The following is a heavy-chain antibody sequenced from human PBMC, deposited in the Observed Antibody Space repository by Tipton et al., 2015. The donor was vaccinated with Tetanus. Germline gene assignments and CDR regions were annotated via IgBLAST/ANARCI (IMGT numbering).Heavy chain of an antibody. CDR3: ARHHWNYKQSPYYYYGMNV. Sequence: SPRLSCAASGFTFSNAWMSWVRQAPVKGLEWVGRIKSKTDGGTTDYAAPVKGRFTISRDGSKNTLYLQMNSLKTEDTAVYYCARHHWNYKQSPYYYYGMNVWGQATPVAVSS. CDR2: IKSKTDGGTT. J-gene: IGHJ6*02. D-gene: IGHD1-7*01. V-gene: IGHV3-15*01. CDR1: GFTFSNAW.